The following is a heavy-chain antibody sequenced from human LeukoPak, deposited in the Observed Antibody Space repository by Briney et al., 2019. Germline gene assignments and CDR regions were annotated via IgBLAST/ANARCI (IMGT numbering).Heavy chain of an antibody. CDR1: GGSISDNY. D-gene: IGHD2-15*01. CDR2: DYYSGHT. J-gene: IGHJ4*02. V-gene: IGHV4-59*08. Sequence: SETLSLTCTVSGGSISDNYWSWIRQPPGKGLEWIGYDYYSGHTNYNASLKSRVTMSLDTSKSQFSLRLSSVTAADTAVYFCARHPFATPFDYWGPGTLVTVSS. CDR3: ARHPFATPFDY.